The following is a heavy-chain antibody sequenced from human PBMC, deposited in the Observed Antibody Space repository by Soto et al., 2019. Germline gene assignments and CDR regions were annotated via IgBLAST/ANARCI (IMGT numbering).Heavy chain of an antibody. CDR1: GFTFSSYS. Sequence: PGGSQRLSCAAFGFTFSSYSMHWVRQTPGKGLEWVAVISYDGSNKYYADSVKGRFTISRDNSKNTLYLQMNSLRPEDTAVYYCARVYSSLDYGIDYWGQGTLVTVSS. CDR2: ISYDGSNK. CDR3: ARVYSSLDYGIDY. V-gene: IGHV3-30-3*01. D-gene: IGHD6-6*01. J-gene: IGHJ4*02.